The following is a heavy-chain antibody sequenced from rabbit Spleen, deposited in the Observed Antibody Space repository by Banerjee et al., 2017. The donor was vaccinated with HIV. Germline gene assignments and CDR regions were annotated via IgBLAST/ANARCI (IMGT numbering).Heavy chain of an antibody. Sequence: QEQLVESGGGLVQPGGSLKLSCKASGFDFSSYGVSWVRQAPGKGLEWIGYIDPVFGITYYANWVNGRFSISSHNAQNTLYLQLNSLTVADTAPYFCVRDTWHFNLWGPGTLVTVS. V-gene: IGHV1S47*01. CDR1: GFDFSSYG. D-gene: IGHD3-1*01. CDR2: IDPVFGIT. CDR3: VRDTWHFNL. J-gene: IGHJ4*01.